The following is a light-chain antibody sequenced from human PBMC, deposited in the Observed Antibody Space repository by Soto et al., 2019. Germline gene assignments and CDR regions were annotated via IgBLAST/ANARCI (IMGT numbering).Light chain of an antibody. Sequence: QSALTQPASVSGSPGQSITISCTGTSSDVGGYNYVSWYQQHPGKAPKLMIYDVINRPSGVSNRFSGSKSGNSASLTISGLQAEDEADYYCSSYTSSSTYVVFGGRTKLTVL. J-gene: IGLJ2*01. CDR2: DVI. CDR1: SSDVGGYNY. CDR3: SSYTSSSTYVV. V-gene: IGLV2-14*03.